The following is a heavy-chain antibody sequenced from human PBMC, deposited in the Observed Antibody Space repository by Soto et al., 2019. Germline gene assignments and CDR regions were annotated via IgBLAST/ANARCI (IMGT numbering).Heavy chain of an antibody. J-gene: IGHJ4*02. Sequence: GEPLKISCKGSGYSFTIYCISLVRQIPGKGLEWMGRIDPSDSYTNYSPSCQGHVTISADKSISTAYLQWSSLKASDTAMYYCARLSSSGYYRTSIDYWGQGTLVTVS. CDR3: ARLSSSGYYRTSIDY. CDR1: GYSFTIYC. CDR2: IDPSDSYT. D-gene: IGHD3-22*01. V-gene: IGHV5-10-1*01.